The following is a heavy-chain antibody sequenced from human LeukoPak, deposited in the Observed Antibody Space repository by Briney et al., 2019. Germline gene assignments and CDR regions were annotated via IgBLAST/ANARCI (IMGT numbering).Heavy chain of an antibody. CDR3: TLSVAVPGTSDY. J-gene: IGHJ4*02. CDR1: GFTFSGAA. CDR2: IRSKTESYAT. Sequence: PGGSLRLSCAASGFTFSGAAMHWVRQASGKGLEWVGRIRSKTESYATEYAASVKGRFTISRDESQNMAYLQMNSLKTEDTAVYYCTLSVAVPGTSDYWGQGTQVTVSS. D-gene: IGHD6-19*01. V-gene: IGHV3-73*01.